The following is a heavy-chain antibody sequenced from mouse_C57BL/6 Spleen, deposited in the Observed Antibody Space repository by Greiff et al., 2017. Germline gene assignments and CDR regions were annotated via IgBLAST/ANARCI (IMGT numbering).Heavy chain of an antibody. Sequence: VKLQESGAELARPGASVKMSCKASGYTFTSYTMHWVKQRPGQGLEWIGYINPSSGYTKYNQKFKDKATLTADKSSSTAYMQLSSLTSEDAAVYYCARSPLTTVEVEGDYWGQGTTLTVSS. CDR1: GYTFTSYT. CDR3: ARSPLTTVEVEGDY. V-gene: IGHV1-4*01. D-gene: IGHD1-1*01. J-gene: IGHJ2*01. CDR2: INPSSGYT.